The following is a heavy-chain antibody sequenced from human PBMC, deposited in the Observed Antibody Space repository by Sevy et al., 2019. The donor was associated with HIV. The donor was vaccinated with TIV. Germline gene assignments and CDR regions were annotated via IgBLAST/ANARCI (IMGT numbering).Heavy chain of an antibody. CDR1: GFTFSSYA. Sequence: GGSLRLSCSASGFTFSSYAMLWVRQAPGKGLEYVSAISSNGGSTYYADSVKGRFTISRDNSKNTLYLQMSSLRAEDTAVYYCVKTGIVGATDYFDYWGQGTLVTVSS. V-gene: IGHV3-64D*06. CDR3: VKTGIVGATDYFDY. CDR2: ISSNGGST. D-gene: IGHD1-26*01. J-gene: IGHJ4*02.